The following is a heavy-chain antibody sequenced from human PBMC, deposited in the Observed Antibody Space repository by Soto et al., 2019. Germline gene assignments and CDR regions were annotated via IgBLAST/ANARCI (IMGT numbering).Heavy chain of an antibody. CDR1: GFTFSSYA. CDR3: ARAFSGGYYDSSGSVFFDY. V-gene: IGHV3-30-3*01. J-gene: IGHJ4*02. D-gene: IGHD3-22*01. CDR2: ISYDGSNK. Sequence: QVQLVESGGGVVQPGRSLRLSCAASGFTFSSYAMHWVRQAPGKGLEWVAVISYDGSNKYYADSVKGRFTISRDNSKNTLYLQMNSLRAEDTAVYYCARAFSGGYYDSSGSVFFDYWGQGTLVTVSS.